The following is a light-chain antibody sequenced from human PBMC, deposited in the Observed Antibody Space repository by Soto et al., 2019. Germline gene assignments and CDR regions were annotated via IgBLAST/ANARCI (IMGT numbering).Light chain of an antibody. CDR1: QSVRSTF. J-gene: IGKJ2*01. CDR3: QQYNNRPPDT. Sequence: VLPQSPDTLSLSPGDRATLSCRASQSVRSTFLAWYQQKPGQAPRPLIYGASNRAAGIPKRFSGSASGTEFTLATSRLEPDDSAVYYCQQYNNRPPDTFGQGTKLEIK. V-gene: IGKV3-20*01. CDR2: GAS.